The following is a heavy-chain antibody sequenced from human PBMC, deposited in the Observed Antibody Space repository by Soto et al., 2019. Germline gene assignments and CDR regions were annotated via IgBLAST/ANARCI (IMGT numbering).Heavy chain of an antibody. CDR3: ARVAVGVVTVFDN. J-gene: IGHJ4*02. V-gene: IGHV1-3*01. CDR1: GYTFTTYS. D-gene: IGHD3-3*01. Sequence: QVQLVQSGAEVKKPGASVMVSCKASGYTFTTYSMHWVRQAPGQRLEWMGWINVGNGNTQYPQKFQGRVSITRDTSASTVYMEVRSLRSEDTAIYYCARVAVGVVTVFDNWGQGTLVTVSS. CDR2: INVGNGNT.